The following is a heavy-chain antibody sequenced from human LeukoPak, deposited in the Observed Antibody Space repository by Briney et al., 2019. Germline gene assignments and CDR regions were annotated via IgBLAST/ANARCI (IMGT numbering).Heavy chain of an antibody. D-gene: IGHD3-10*01. CDR2: INHSGST. Sequence: SETLSLTCAVYGGSFSGYYWRWIRQPPGKGLEWIGEINHSGSTNYNPSLKSRVTISVDTSKNQFSLKLSSVTAADTAVYYCARGGYYYGSGSDYWGQGTLVTVSS. CDR3: ARGGYYYGSGSDY. CDR1: GGSFSGYY. V-gene: IGHV4-34*01. J-gene: IGHJ4*02.